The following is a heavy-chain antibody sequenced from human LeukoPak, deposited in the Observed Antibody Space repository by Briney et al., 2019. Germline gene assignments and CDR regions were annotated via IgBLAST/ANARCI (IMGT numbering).Heavy chain of an antibody. CDR1: GGTFRSYS. Sequence: GASVKVSCKASGGTFRSYSISWVRQAPGQGFECMGSIIPIFGTANYAQKFQGRVTITTDESTSTAYMELSSLRSEDTAVYYCARDTYDFWSGYLGWFDPWGQGTLVTVSS. CDR2: IIPIFGTA. V-gene: IGHV1-69*05. CDR3: ARDTYDFWSGYLGWFDP. D-gene: IGHD3-3*01. J-gene: IGHJ5*02.